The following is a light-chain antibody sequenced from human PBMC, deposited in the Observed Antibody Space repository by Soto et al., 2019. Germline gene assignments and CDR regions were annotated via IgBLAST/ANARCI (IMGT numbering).Light chain of an antibody. CDR2: DVS. CDR3: SSYTSSSTLMV. Sequence: QSVLTQPASVSGSPGQSITISCTGTSSDVGGYNYVSWYQQHPGKAPKLMIYDVSNRPSGVSNRFCGSKSGNTASLTISGLQAEDEADYYCSSYTSSSTLMVFGGGTKLTVL. V-gene: IGLV2-14*03. J-gene: IGLJ2*01. CDR1: SSDVGGYNY.